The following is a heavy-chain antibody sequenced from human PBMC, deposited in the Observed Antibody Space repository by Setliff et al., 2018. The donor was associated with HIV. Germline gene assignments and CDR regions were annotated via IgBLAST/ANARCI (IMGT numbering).Heavy chain of an antibody. CDR1: GYTFTSYY. Sequence: ASVKVSCKASGYTFTSYYMHWVRQAPRHGLEWMGIINHCGGSTTYALNFQGRVTMTSDTSTLTVYMELSRLGSEDTALYYCARVDPYSSGFYGYWGQGTLVTVSS. J-gene: IGHJ4*02. CDR3: ARVDPYSSGFYGY. CDR2: INHCGGST. V-gene: IGHV1-46*01. D-gene: IGHD3-22*01.